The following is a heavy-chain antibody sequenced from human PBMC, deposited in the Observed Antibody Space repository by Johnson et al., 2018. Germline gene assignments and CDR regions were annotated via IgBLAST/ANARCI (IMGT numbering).Heavy chain of an antibody. CDR3: AKSGSWSWVVPAANYYYYMDV. Sequence: VQLVESGGGLVQPGGSLRLSCAASGFTFSGYAMSWVRQAPGKGLEWVSAISGSGGSTYYAASVKGRFTTSRDNSKNPLYLQLNRLRAEDTAVYYWAKSGSWSWVVPAANYYYYMDVWGKGTTVTVSS. J-gene: IGHJ6*03. CDR2: ISGSGGST. D-gene: IGHD2-2*01. CDR1: GFTFSGYA. V-gene: IGHV3-23*04.